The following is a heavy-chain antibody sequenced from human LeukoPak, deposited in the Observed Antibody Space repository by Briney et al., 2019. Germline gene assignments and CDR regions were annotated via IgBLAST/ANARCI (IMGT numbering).Heavy chain of an antibody. V-gene: IGHV3-64D*09. CDR2: ISDSGGST. CDR3: VRGYSFGPYGMDV. CDR1: GFPLSSYA. J-gene: IGHJ6*02. D-gene: IGHD2-15*01. Sequence: GGSLRLSCSASGFPLSSYAMHWVRQAPGKGLEYVSAISDSGGSTYYADSVKGRFTISRDNSKNTLYLQMSSLRTEDTAVYFCVRGYSFGPYGMDVWGQGTTVTVSS.